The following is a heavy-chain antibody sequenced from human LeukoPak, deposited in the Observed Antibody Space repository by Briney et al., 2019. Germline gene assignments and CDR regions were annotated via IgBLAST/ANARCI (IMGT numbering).Heavy chain of an antibody. J-gene: IGHJ4*02. Sequence: GGSLRLSCAASGFTFSDYWMTWVRQAPGKGLEWVSYISNTGNTIYYADSVKGRFTISRDNAKNLLYLQMNSLRAEDTAVYYCARGTVTPDYWGQGTLVTVSS. V-gene: IGHV3-11*01. CDR1: GFTFSDYW. CDR3: ARGTVTPDY. D-gene: IGHD4-17*01. CDR2: ISNTGNTI.